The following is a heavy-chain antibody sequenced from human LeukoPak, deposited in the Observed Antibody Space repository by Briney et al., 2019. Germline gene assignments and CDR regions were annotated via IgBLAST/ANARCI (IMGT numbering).Heavy chain of an antibody. CDR1: GYTFTDYY. CDR3: ATDQKGAFDF. V-gene: IGHV1-69-2*01. Sequence: ASVNISCKVSGYTFTDYYIHWVQQAPGKGLEWMGLVHPEDDETEYADNFQGRITIAADTSTDTTYMELSSLRSEDTAVYYCATDQKGAFDFWGQGTLVTVSS. J-gene: IGHJ3*01. CDR2: VHPEDDET.